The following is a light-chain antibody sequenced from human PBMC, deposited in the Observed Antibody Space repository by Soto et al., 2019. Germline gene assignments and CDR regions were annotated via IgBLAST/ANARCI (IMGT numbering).Light chain of an antibody. J-gene: IGLJ1*01. CDR2: NDN. CDR3: AAYDGTRHGYV. V-gene: IGLV1-44*01. Sequence: QPVLTQPPSASGTPGQRVTISCSGSSSNIGSNTVNWYRQLPGTAPRLLIENDNQRPSGVPDRFSGSRSGTSASLAISGLQSEDEADYYCAAYDGTRHGYVFGTGTKLTVL. CDR1: SSNIGSNT.